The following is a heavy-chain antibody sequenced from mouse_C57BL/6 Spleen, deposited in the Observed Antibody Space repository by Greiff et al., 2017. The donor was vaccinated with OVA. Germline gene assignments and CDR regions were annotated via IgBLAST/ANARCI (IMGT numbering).Heavy chain of an antibody. J-gene: IGHJ2*01. CDR2: INPNNGGT. CDR1: GYTFTDYN. Sequence: VQLKESGPELVKPGASVKMSCKASGYTFTDYNMHWVKQSNGKSLEWIGYINPNNGGTSYNQKFKGKATLTVNKSSSTAYMELRSLTSEDYAVYYCGRGMEYYGRFDYWGQGTTLTVSS. D-gene: IGHD1-1*01. V-gene: IGHV1-22*01. CDR3: GRGMEYYGRFDY.